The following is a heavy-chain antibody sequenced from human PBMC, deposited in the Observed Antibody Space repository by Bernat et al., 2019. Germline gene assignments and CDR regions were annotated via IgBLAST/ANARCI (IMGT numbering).Heavy chain of an antibody. D-gene: IGHD5-12*01. V-gene: IGHV4-30-4*01. Sequence: VQLVESGGGLVKPGGSLRLSCAASGFTFRNVWMSWVRQAPGKGLEWVGYIYYSGSTYYNPSLKSRVTISVDTSKNQFSLKLSSVTAADTAVYYCARAGGKAPGKWIVATNTYGMDVWGQGTTVTVSS. J-gene: IGHJ6*02. CDR1: GFTFRNVW. CDR2: IYYSGST. CDR3: ARAGGKAPGKWIVATNTYGMDV.